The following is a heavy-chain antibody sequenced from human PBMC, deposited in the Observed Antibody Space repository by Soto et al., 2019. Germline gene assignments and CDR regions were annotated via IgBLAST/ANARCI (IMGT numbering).Heavy chain of an antibody. Sequence: SVKVSCKASGGTFSSYAISWVRQAPGQGLEWMGGIIPIFGTANYAQKFQGRVTITADASTSTAYMELRGLRSDDTAVYYCARVRQLVGYFYYCMAVWGKGTTVTVSS. CDR1: GGTFSSYA. CDR3: ARVRQLVGYFYYCMAV. D-gene: IGHD6-6*01. V-gene: IGHV1-69*13. J-gene: IGHJ6*03. CDR2: IIPIFGTA.